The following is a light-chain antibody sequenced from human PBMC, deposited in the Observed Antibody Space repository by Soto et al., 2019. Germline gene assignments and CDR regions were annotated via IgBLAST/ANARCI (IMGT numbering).Light chain of an antibody. CDR1: SSNIGAGYD. CDR2: GNS. Sequence: QSVLTQPPSVSGAPGQRVTISCTGSSSNIGAGYDVHWYQQLPGTAPKLLSYGNSNRPSGVPDRFSGSKSGTSASLAITGLQAEDEADYYCQSYDSSLGGWVFGGGTKLTVL. CDR3: QSYDSSLGGWV. V-gene: IGLV1-40*01. J-gene: IGLJ3*02.